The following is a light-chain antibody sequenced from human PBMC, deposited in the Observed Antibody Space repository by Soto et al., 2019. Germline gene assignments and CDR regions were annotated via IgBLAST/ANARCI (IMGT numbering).Light chain of an antibody. CDR2: GVS. V-gene: IGKV3-20*01. Sequence: EIVLTQSPATLSLSPGERATLSCRASQSVNSYLAWYQQKPGQAPRLLIYGVSMRADGIPDRFSGSGSGSEFTLTINRLEPEDFAVYYCQDFDSPQWTFGQGTKVDIK. CDR1: QSVNSY. CDR3: QDFDSPQWT. J-gene: IGKJ1*01.